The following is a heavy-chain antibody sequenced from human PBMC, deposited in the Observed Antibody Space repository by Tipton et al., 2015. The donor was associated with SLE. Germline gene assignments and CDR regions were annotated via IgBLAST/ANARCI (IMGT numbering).Heavy chain of an antibody. CDR2: ISVSGATT. CDR3: ARGSGSYYNPLGY. CDR1: GLTFSAAW. V-gene: IGHV3-23*01. Sequence: LSLTCTVSGLTFSAAWMTWVRQAPGKGLEWVSTISVSGATTYYADSVQGRFTISRDTSKNALYLQMNNLRADDTAVYFCARGSGSYYNPLGYWGQGTLVTVSS. D-gene: IGHD3-10*01. J-gene: IGHJ4*02.